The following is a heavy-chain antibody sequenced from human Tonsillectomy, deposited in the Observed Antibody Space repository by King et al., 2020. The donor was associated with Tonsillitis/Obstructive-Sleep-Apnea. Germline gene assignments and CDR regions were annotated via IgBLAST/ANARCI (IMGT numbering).Heavy chain of an antibody. J-gene: IGHJ4*02. CDR3: ARDLLVPFSRTTCLTPH. V-gene: IGHV3-21*01. Sequence: QLVQSGGGLVKPGGSLRLSCAASGFTFTNYNMNWVRQAPGKGLEWVSSISSSSGYIYYADSVKGRFTISRDNAKNSLFLQMSSLRAEDTAVYYCARDLLVPFSRTTCLTPHWGQGTLVTVSS. D-gene: IGHD2-2*01. CDR1: GFTFTNYN. CDR2: ISSSSGYI.